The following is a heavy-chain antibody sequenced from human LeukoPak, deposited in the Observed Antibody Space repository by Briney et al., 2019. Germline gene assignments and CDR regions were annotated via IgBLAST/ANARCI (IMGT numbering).Heavy chain of an antibody. CDR1: GGSFSGYY. CDR3: ARVNLGSWFDP. V-gene: IGHV4-34*01. CDR2: INHSEST. Sequence: SETLSLTCAVYGGSFSGYYCSWIRQPPGKGLEWIGEINHSESTNYNPSLKSRVTISVDTSKNQFSLKLSSVTAADTAVYYCARVNLGSWFDPWGQGTLVTVSS. J-gene: IGHJ5*02. D-gene: IGHD3-16*01.